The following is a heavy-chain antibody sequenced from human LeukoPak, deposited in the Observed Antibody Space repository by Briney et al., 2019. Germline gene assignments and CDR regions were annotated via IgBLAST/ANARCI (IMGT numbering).Heavy chain of an antibody. J-gene: IGHJ5*02. Sequence: GGSLRLSCAAPGFTLSSYSMNWVRQAPGKGLEWVSSISSSSSYIYYADSVKGRFTISRDNAKNSLYLQMNSLRAEDTAVYYCARDFTQQLAHWGQGTLVTVSS. D-gene: IGHD6-13*01. CDR3: ARDFTQQLAH. V-gene: IGHV3-21*01. CDR1: GFTLSSYS. CDR2: ISSSSSYI.